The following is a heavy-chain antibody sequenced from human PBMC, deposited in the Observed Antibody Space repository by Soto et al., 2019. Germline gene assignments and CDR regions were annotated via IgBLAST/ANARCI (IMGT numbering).Heavy chain of an antibody. D-gene: IGHD3-22*01. CDR2: ISGSGGST. CDR3: AKDTYYYDSSGYYFGY. J-gene: IGHJ4*02. Sequence: TGGSLRLSCAASGFTFSSYAMSWVRQAPGKGLEWVSAISGSGGSTYYADSVKGRFTISRDNSKNTLYLQMNSLRAEDTAVYYCAKDTYYYDSSGYYFGYWGQGTLVTVSS. V-gene: IGHV3-23*01. CDR1: GFTFSSYA.